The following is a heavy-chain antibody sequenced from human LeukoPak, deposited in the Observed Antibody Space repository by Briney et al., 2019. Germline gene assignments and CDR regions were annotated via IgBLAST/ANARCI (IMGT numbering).Heavy chain of an antibody. Sequence: SETLSLTCAVYGGSFSGYYWSWIRQPPGKGLKWIGEINHSGSTNYNPSLKSRVTISLDTSKNQFSLKLSSVTAADTAVYYCARGRRYDFWSGSYYFDYWGQGTLVTVSS. CDR2: INHSGST. CDR1: GGSFSGYY. J-gene: IGHJ4*02. D-gene: IGHD3-3*01. CDR3: ARGRRYDFWSGSYYFDY. V-gene: IGHV4-34*01.